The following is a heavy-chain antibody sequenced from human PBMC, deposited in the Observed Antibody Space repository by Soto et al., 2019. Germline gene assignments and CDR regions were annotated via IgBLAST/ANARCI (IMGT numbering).Heavy chain of an antibody. V-gene: IGHV3-64*01. J-gene: IGHJ4*02. CDR1: GFTFSSYG. CDR2: ISGNGDRT. D-gene: IGHD4-17*01. Sequence: DVQLVESGGGLVQPGGSLRLSCAASGFTFSSYGMQWVRQAPGKGLQYVSSISGNGDRTYYGNSVKGRFTISRDNSKNTLYLQMGSLRADDMAVYYCARTRQSYGDYDYWGQGTLVTVSS. CDR3: ARTRQSYGDYDY.